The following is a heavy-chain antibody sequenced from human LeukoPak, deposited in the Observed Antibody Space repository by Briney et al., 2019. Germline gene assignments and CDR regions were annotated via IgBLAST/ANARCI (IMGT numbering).Heavy chain of an antibody. J-gene: IGHJ4*02. Sequence: GGSLRFSCTASGFSLSSYAMHWVRQAPGKGLEYISAISSNGRSAYYANTVKGRFTISRDISKNMVYLQMGSLRPEDMAVYYCARVVPYYDFWSGPVDYWGQGILVTVST. CDR2: ISSNGRSA. D-gene: IGHD3-3*01. V-gene: IGHV3-64*01. CDR3: ARVVPYYDFWSGPVDY. CDR1: GFSLSSYA.